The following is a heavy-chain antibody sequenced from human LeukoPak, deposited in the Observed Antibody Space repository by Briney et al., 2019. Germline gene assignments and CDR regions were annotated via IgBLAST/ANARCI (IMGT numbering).Heavy chain of an antibody. D-gene: IGHD4-17*01. J-gene: IGHJ4*02. CDR2: INHSGST. V-gene: IGHV4-34*01. CDR1: GGSFSGYY. Sequence: PSETLSLTCAVYGGSFSGYYWSWIRQPPGKGLEWIGEINHSGSTNYNPSLKSRVTISVDTSKNQFSLKLSSVTAADTAEYYCARGGSGTVTAIDYWGQGTLVTVSS. CDR3: ARGGSGTVTAIDY.